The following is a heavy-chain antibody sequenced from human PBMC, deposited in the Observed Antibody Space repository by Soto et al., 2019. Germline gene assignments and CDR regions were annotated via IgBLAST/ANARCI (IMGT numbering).Heavy chain of an antibody. V-gene: IGHV3-23*01. CDR1: GFSFSSYA. CDR2: ISGSGDTA. CDR3: AKDLLELSSDYYYGMDV. J-gene: IGHJ6*02. D-gene: IGHD1-7*01. Sequence: GGSLRLSCAPSGFSFSSYAMSLVRQSPGKGLERVSSISGSGDTAYYADSVRGRFTISRDNPKNTLYLQMNSLRAEDTAVYYCAKDLLELSSDYYYGMDVWGQGTTVTVSS.